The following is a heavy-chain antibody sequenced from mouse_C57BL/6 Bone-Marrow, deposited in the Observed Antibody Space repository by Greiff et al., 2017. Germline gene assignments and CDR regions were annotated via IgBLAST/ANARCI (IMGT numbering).Heavy chain of an antibody. CDR1: GYTFTDYY. V-gene: IGHV1-76*01. J-gene: IGHJ1*03. Sequence: LVESGAELVRPGASVKLSCKASGYTFTDYYINWVKQRPGQGLEWIARIYPGSGNTYYNEKFKGKATLTAEKSSSTAYMQLSSLTSEDSAVYFCAREGYYGSSPHWYFDVWGTGTTVTVSS. CDR3: AREGYYGSSPHWYFDV. CDR2: IYPGSGNT. D-gene: IGHD1-1*01.